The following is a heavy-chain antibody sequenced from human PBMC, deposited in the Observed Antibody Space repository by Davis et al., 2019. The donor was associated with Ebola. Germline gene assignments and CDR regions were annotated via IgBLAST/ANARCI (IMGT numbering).Heavy chain of an antibody. CDR1: GFTFNHYA. D-gene: IGHD6-13*01. J-gene: IGHJ6*02. Sequence: GGSLRLSCAASGFTFNHYAMHWVRQAPGKGLEWVSAISWNSGSIGYADSVKGRFTISRDNAKNSLYLEMNSLRAEDTAVYYCAKDRYSSSWGNYYYYYGMDVWGQGTTVTVSS. CDR2: ISWNSGSI. CDR3: AKDRYSSSWGNYYYYYGMDV. V-gene: IGHV3-9*01.